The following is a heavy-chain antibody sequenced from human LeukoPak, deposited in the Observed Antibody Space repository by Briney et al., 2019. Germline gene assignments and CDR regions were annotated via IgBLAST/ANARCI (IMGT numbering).Heavy chain of an antibody. CDR2: ISWNSGSI. CDR1: GFTFDDYA. CDR3: AKDNGSGWPPGYFDY. V-gene: IGHV3-9*01. Sequence: SLRLSCAASGFTFDDYAMHWVRQARGKGLEWVSGISWNSGSIGYADSVKGRFTISRDNAKNSLYLQMNSLRAEDTALYYCAKDNGSGWPPGYFDYWGQGTLVTVSS. D-gene: IGHD6-19*01. J-gene: IGHJ4*02.